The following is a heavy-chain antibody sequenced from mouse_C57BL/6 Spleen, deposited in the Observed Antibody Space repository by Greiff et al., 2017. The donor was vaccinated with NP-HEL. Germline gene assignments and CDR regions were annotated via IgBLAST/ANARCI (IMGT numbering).Heavy chain of an antibody. D-gene: IGHD1-1*01. CDR1: GYTFTSYW. Sequence: QVHVKQSGAELAKPGASVKLSCKASGYTFTSYWMHWVKQRPGQGLEWIGYINPSSGYTKYNQKFKDKATLTADKSSSTAYMQLSSLTYEDSAVYYCARNYGSSYEGFAYWGQGTLVTVSA. CDR3: ARNYGSSYEGFAY. V-gene: IGHV1-7*01. J-gene: IGHJ3*01. CDR2: INPSSGYT.